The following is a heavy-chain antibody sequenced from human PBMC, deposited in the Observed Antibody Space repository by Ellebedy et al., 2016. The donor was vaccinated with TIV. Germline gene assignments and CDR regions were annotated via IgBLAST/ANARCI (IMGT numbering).Heavy chain of an antibody. CDR1: GFIFSDHY. J-gene: IGHJ5*02. CDR2: ISNSGSTI. Sequence: GESLKISCAASGFIFSDHYMIWIRQAPGKGLEWVSYISNSGSTIYYADSVKVRFTISRDNTKNSLSLQMNSLRVEDTAVYYCARDARFIDQQHNWFDPWGQGTLVTDSS. D-gene: IGHD2-2*01. CDR3: ARDARFIDQQHNWFDP. V-gene: IGHV3-11*01.